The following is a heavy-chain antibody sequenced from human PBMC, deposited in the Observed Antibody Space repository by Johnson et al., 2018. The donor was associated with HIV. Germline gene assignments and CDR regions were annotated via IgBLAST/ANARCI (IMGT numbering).Heavy chain of an antibody. CDR1: GFTFSSYA. J-gene: IGHJ3*01. V-gene: IGHV3-30-3*01. D-gene: IGHD3-22*01. CDR2: ISYDGSNK. CDR3: AKDDVFNTYYYDSSGYPSV. Sequence: HVQLVESGGGVVQPGRSLRLSCAASGFTFSSYAMHWVRQAPGKGLEWVAVISYDGSNKYYADSVKGRFTISRDNSKNTLYLQMNSLRAEDTAVYYCAKDDVFNTYYYDSSGYPSVWGQGTMVTVSS.